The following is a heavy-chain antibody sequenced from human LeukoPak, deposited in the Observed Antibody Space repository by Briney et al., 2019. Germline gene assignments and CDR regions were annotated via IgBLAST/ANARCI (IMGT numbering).Heavy chain of an antibody. CDR1: GFTFSDYY. Sequence: GGSPRLSCAASGFTFSDYYMSWIRQAPGKGLEWVSYISSSSSYTNYADSVKGRFTISRDNAKNSLYLQMNSLRAEDTAVYYCARDIVVVPAAIYAFDIWGQGTMVTVSS. CDR2: ISSSSSYT. J-gene: IGHJ3*02. D-gene: IGHD2-2*02. CDR3: ARDIVVVPAAIYAFDI. V-gene: IGHV3-11*06.